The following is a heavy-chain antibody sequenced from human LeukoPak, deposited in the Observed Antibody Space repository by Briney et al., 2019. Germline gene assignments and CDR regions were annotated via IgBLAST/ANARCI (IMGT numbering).Heavy chain of an antibody. V-gene: IGHV1-18*01. Sequence: ASVKVSCKASGYTFTSYDINWVRQAPGQGLEWMGWISPYNDNRNYAQKFQGRVTMTTDTSTSTAYMELRSLRSDDTAVYYCAREDYYDNGGYYYWFDPWGQGTLVTVSS. D-gene: IGHD3-22*01. CDR2: ISPYNDNR. J-gene: IGHJ5*02. CDR3: AREDYYDNGGYYYWFDP. CDR1: GYTFTSYD.